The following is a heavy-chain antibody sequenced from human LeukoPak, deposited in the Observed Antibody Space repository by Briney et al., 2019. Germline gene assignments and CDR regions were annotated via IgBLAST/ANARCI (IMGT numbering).Heavy chain of an antibody. CDR3: ARVNTAMVSPFDP. CDR1: GGSFSGYY. Sequence: SETLSLTCAVYGGSFSGYYWSWIRQPPGKGLEWIGEINHSGSTNYNPSLKSRVTISVDTSKNQFSLKLSSVTAADTAVYYCARVNTAMVSPFDPWGQGTLVTVSS. D-gene: IGHD5-18*01. V-gene: IGHV4-34*01. CDR2: INHSGST. J-gene: IGHJ5*02.